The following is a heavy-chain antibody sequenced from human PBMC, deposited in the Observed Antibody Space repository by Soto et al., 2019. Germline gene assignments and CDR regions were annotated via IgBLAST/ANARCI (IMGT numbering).Heavy chain of an antibody. Sequence: QVQLVESGGGLVKPGGSLRLYCAASGFTFSDYYMSWIRQAPGKGLEWVSYISSSGSTIYYADSVKGRFTISRDNAKNSLYLQMNSLRAEDTAVYYCAGLVVVVAATPGDWFDPWGQGTLVTVSS. CDR3: AGLVVVVAATPGDWFDP. CDR2: ISSSGSTI. J-gene: IGHJ5*02. D-gene: IGHD2-15*01. CDR1: GFTFSDYY. V-gene: IGHV3-11*01.